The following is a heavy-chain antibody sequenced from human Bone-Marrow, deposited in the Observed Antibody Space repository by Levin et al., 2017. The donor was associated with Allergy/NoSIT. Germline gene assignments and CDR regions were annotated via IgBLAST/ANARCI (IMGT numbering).Heavy chain of an antibody. CDR2: IRSGSGAM. Sequence: GGSLRLSCAASGFTFSDYSMNWVCQAPGKGLEWISYIRSGSGAMYYADSVRGRFTISRDDAKNSVYLQMNRLTDEDTAVYYCAKEGSGSYLGAWGQGTLVIVSS. V-gene: IGHV3-48*02. J-gene: IGHJ5*02. D-gene: IGHD1-26*01. CDR1: GFTFSDYS. CDR3: AKEGSGSYLGA.